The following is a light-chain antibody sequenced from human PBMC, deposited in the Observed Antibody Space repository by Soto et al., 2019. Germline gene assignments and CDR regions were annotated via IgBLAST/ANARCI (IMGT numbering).Light chain of an antibody. CDR1: YSLTTY. V-gene: IGKV3-11*01. J-gene: IGKJ4*01. CDR2: DAS. Sequence: LTQSPATRSLSPGERATLSCRAIYSLTTYFASYQQKPRQAPRLLIYDASNRATCIPARFSGSGSGTDFTLTISSLEPEDFAVYYCQQRSNWPPQLTFGGGTKVDIK. CDR3: QQRSNWPPQLT.